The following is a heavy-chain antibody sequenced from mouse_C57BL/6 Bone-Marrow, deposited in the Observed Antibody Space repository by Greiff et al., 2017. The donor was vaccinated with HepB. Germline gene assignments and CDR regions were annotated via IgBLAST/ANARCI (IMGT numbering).Heavy chain of an antibody. CDR3: ARGLPFDY. CDR1: GFTFSSYA. Sequence: EVHLVESGGGLVKPGGSLKLSCAASGFTFSSYAMSWVRQTPEKRLEWVATISDGGSYTYYPDNVKGRFTISRDNAKNNLYLQMSHLKSEDTAMYYCARGLPFDYWGQGTTLTVSS. CDR2: ISDGGSYT. J-gene: IGHJ2*01. V-gene: IGHV5-4*01.